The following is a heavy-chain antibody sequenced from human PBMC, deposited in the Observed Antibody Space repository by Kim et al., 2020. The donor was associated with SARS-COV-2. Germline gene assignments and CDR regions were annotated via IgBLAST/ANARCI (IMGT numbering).Heavy chain of an antibody. Sequence: GGSLRLSCAASGFNFSATAMHWVRQASGKGLEWVGRIRSKTNSYATAYAASVNGRFIISRDDSKNMAYLQMDSLKTEDRAVYYCARHDDYYDSRGIDFWGQGTLVTVSS. J-gene: IGHJ4*02. CDR2: IRSKTNSYAT. CDR1: GFNFSATA. V-gene: IGHV3-73*01. CDR3: ARHDDYYDSRGIDF. D-gene: IGHD3-22*01.